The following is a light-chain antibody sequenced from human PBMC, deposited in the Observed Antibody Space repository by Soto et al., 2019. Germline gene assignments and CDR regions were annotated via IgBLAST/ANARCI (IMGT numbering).Light chain of an antibody. V-gene: IGKV1-5*01. CDR2: HAS. Sequence: DIQMTQPPSTLSASVGDRVRITCRASQSISSWLAWYQQKPGKAPKVLLYHASNLQSGVPSRFSGSGSGTEFTLTISSLQPEEFATYFCQQLNTFPPFFTFGPGTKVDIK. CDR1: QSISSW. J-gene: IGKJ3*01. CDR3: QQLNTFPPFFT.